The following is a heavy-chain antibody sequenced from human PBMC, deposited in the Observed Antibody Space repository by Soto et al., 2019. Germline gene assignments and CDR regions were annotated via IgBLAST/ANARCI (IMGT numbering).Heavy chain of an antibody. Sequence: QVQLVQSGAEVKKPGASVKVSCKASGYTFTSYAISWLRQAPGQGLEWMGWISSYNGNANSAQKLQGRVTMTTDPSTSTAYMALRSLRSDDTAVYYCARDAPPEDYWGQGTLVTVSS. CDR3: ARDAPPEDY. J-gene: IGHJ4*02. CDR2: ISSYNGNA. CDR1: GYTFTSYA. V-gene: IGHV1-18*01.